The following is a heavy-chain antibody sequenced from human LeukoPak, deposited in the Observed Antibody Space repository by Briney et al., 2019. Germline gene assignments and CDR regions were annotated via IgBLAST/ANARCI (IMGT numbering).Heavy chain of an antibody. Sequence: SQTLSLTCAISGDSVSSKNAAWSWIRQSPSRGLEWLGRTYYRSKWYNEYAVFVKGRIAINSDTSKNQFPLQLNSVTPEDTAVYYCAGGSRTSTLGHWGQGTLVTVSS. V-gene: IGHV6-1*01. D-gene: IGHD1-1*01. J-gene: IGHJ4*02. CDR3: AGGSRTSTLGH. CDR2: TYYRSKWYN. CDR1: GDSVSSKNAA.